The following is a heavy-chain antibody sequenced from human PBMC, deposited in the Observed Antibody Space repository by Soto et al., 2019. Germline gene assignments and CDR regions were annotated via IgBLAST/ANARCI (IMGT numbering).Heavy chain of an antibody. Sequence: SETLSLTCTVSGGSISSSSYYWGWIRQPPGKGLEWIGSIYYSGSTYYNPSLKSRVTISVDTSKNQFSLKLSSVTAADTAVYYCARGGITGTTWPGPNHYNWFDPWGQGTLVTVSS. CDR2: IYYSGST. D-gene: IGHD1-7*01. CDR1: GGSISSSSYY. J-gene: IGHJ5*02. CDR3: ARGGITGTTWPGPNHYNWFDP. V-gene: IGHV4-39*01.